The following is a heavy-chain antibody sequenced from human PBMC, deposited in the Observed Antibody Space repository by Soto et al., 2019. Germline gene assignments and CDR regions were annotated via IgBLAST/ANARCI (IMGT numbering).Heavy chain of an antibody. J-gene: IGHJ5*02. Sequence: GESLKISCAASGFTFSDYYMSWIRQAPGKGLEWVSYISSSGSTTHYADSVKGRFTISRDNAKKSLYLQMNSLRAEDTAVYYCARAPYYYDSGGYQGSWGQGTLVTVSS. CDR3: ARAPYYYDSGGYQGS. CDR2: ISSSGSTT. D-gene: IGHD3-22*01. V-gene: IGHV3-11*01. CDR1: GFTFSDYY.